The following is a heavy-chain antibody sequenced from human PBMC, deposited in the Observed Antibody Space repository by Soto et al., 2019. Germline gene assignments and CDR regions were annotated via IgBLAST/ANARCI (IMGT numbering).Heavy chain of an antibody. V-gene: IGHV6-1*01. CDR1: GDSVSSNSAA. J-gene: IGHJ6*03. CDR3: AGTTSHHWLYMDV. D-gene: IGHD1-7*01. Sequence: QVQLQESGPGLVKPSQTLSLTCVISGDSVSSNSAAWNWIRLSPSRGLEWLARTYYRSRWYNDYAVSVRSRITVNPVTSKNQFSLQLTSVTPGDTAVYYCAGTTSHHWLYMDVWGKGATVTVSS. CDR2: TYYRSRWYN.